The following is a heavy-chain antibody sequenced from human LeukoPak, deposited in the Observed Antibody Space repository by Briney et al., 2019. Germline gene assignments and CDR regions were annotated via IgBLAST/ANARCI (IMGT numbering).Heavy chain of an antibody. J-gene: IGHJ4*02. D-gene: IGHD3-22*01. CDR3: AREYYDSSRGFDY. Sequence: SETLSLTCAVYGGSFGGYYWSWIRQPPGKGLEWIGEINHSGSTNYNPSLKSRVTISVDTSKNQFSLKLSSVTAADTAVYYCAREYYDSSRGFDYWGQGTLVTVSS. V-gene: IGHV4-34*01. CDR1: GGSFGGYY. CDR2: INHSGST.